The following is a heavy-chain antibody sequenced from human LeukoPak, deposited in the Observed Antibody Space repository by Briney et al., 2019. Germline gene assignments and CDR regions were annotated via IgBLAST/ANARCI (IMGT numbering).Heavy chain of an antibody. CDR2: IKQDGSEK. D-gene: IGHD2-15*01. J-gene: IGHJ4*02. CDR1: DFTFNSYW. Sequence: GGSVRLSCAASDFTFNSYWMTWVRQTPGKGREWVANIKQDGSEKYYVDSVKGRFTISRDNAKNSLYLQMNSLRAEDTAVYYCARVGRGYSSGSSGFGLEYWGQGTLVTVSS. V-gene: IGHV3-7*01. CDR3: ARVGRGYSSGSSGFGLEY.